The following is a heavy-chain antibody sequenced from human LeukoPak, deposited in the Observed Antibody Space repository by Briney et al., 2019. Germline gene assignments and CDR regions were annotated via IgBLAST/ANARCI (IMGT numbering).Heavy chain of an antibody. Sequence: SETLSLTCTVSGGSVSSGSYYWSWIRQPPGKGLEWIGYIYYSGSTNYNPSLRSRVTISVDTSKNQFSLKLSSVTAADTAVYYCARESDTAMVDWGQGTLVTVSS. D-gene: IGHD5-18*01. CDR2: IYYSGST. V-gene: IGHV4-61*01. J-gene: IGHJ4*02. CDR1: GGSVSSGSYY. CDR3: ARESDTAMVD.